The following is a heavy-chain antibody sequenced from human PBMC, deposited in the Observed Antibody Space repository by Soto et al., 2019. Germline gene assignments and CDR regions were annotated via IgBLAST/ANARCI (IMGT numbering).Heavy chain of an antibody. CDR2: MNPNSGNT. J-gene: IGHJ6*03. CDR3: ARGGLMGMGYYYYMDV. D-gene: IGHD2-8*01. V-gene: IGHV1-8*02. CDR1: GYTFTSYD. Sequence: ASVKVSYKASGYTFTSYDINWVRQATGQGLEWMGWMNPNSGNTGYAQKFQGRVTMTRNTSISTAYMELSSLRSEDTAVYYCARGGLMGMGYYYYMDVWGKGTTVTVSS.